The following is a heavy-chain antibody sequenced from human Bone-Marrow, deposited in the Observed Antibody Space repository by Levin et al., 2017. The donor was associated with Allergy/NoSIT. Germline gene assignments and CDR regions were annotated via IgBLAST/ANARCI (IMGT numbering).Heavy chain of an antibody. CDR3: ARDNLREDYGDYDYPYGTGGGMDV. CDR1: GGSVSSGSYY. CDR2: IYYSGST. V-gene: IGHV4-61*01. D-gene: IGHD4-17*01. Sequence: PSETLSLTCTVSGGSVSSGSYYWSWIRQPPGKGLEWIGYIYYSGSTNYNPSLKSRVTISVDTSKNQFSLKLSSVTAADTAVYYCARDNLREDYGDYDYPYGTGGGMDVWGQGTTVTVSS. J-gene: IGHJ6*02.